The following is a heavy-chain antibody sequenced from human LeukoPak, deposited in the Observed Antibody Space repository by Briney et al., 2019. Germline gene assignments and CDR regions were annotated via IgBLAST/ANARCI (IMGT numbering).Heavy chain of an antibody. CDR1: GGSISSSNYY. V-gene: IGHV4-39*01. CDR2: IYYSGST. CDR3: ATLTRDYYDSSGYYYKVPDDY. Sequence: PSETLSLTCTVSGGSISSSNYYWGWIRQPPGKGLEWIGSIYYSGSTYYNPSLKSRVTISVDTSKNQFSLKLSSVTAADTAVYYCATLTRDYYDSSGYYYKVPDDYWGQGTLVTVSS. D-gene: IGHD3-22*01. J-gene: IGHJ4*02.